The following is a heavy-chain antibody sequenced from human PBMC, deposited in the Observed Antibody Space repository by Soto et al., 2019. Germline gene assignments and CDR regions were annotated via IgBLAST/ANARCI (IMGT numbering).Heavy chain of an antibody. CDR3: ATRMTTAPY. V-gene: IGHV3-53*01. CDR2: IYSGGGT. Sequence: GFLRLSCAASLFIVSDNYMSWVRQAPGKGLEWVSLIYSGGGTDYAESVKGRFTISRDNSKNTLYLQMNSLKAEDTGIYYCATRMTTAPYWGQGTVVTVSS. D-gene: IGHD4-17*01. J-gene: IGHJ4*02. CDR1: LFIVSDNY.